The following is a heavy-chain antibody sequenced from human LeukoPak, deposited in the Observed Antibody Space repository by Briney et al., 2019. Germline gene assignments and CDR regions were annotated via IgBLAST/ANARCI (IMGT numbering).Heavy chain of an antibody. D-gene: IGHD5-24*01. CDR2: IYYTGTT. Sequence: PSETLSLTCTVSGGSISSGDYYWSWIRQPPGKGLESIGSIYYTGTTSYNPSLKSRLTISVDTSKNQFSLKPSSVTAADTAVYYCARLRDGRWLLEYWGQGTLVTVSS. J-gene: IGHJ4*02. CDR1: GGSISSGDYY. V-gene: IGHV4-39*01. CDR3: ARLRDGRWLLEY.